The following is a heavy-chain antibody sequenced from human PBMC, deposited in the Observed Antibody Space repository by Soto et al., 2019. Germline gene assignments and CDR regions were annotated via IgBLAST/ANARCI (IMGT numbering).Heavy chain of an antibody. CDR2: ITATGGAI. D-gene: IGHD6-13*01. V-gene: IGHV3-23*01. Sequence: EVQLLESGGGLVQPGGSLRLSCAASGFTFSSYGMTWVRQAPGKGLEWVSAITATGGAIYYTDSVKGRFTISRDNSKNTLYLQMNSLRAEDTALYYCARVLYTTSWYSDSLGQGTLVTVSS. J-gene: IGHJ5*01. CDR3: ARVLYTTSWYSDS. CDR1: GFTFSSYG.